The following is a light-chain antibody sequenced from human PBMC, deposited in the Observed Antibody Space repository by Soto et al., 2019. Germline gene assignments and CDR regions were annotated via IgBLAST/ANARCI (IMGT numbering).Light chain of an antibody. J-gene: IGKJ1*01. Sequence: MTQSPATLSVSPGERATLSCRASQTISSWLAWYQQKPGKAPKLLIYKASTLKSGVQSRFSGSGSGTEFTLTITSLQPEDFATYYCKQSYTTPRTFGQGTKVDIK. CDR1: QTISSW. CDR3: KQSYTTPRT. V-gene: IGKV1-5*03. CDR2: KAS.